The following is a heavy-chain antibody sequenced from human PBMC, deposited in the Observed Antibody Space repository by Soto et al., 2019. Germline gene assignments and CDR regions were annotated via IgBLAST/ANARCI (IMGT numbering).Heavy chain of an antibody. D-gene: IGHD1-26*01. CDR3: ARGIGRSLSSYYYMDV. J-gene: IGHJ6*03. CDR1: GYTFTSYD. CDR2: MNPNSGNT. V-gene: IGHV1-8*01. Sequence: ASVKVSCKASGYTFTSYDINWVRQATGQGLEWMGWMNPNSGNTGYAQKFQGRVTMTRNTSISTAYMEPSSLRSEDTAVYYCARGIGRSLSSYYYMDVWGKGTTVTVSS.